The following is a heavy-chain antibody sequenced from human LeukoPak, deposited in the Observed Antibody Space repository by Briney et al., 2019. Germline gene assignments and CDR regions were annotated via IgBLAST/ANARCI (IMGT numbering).Heavy chain of an antibody. D-gene: IGHD3-10*01. CDR3: ARALWFGGRPYAFDI. CDR1: GYTFTGYY. Sequence: ASVKVPCKASGYTFTGYYMHWVRQAPGQGLEWMGWINPNSGGTNYAQKFQGRVTMTRDTSISTAYMELSRLRSDDTAVYYCARALWFGGRPYAFDIWGQGTMVTVSS. V-gene: IGHV1-2*02. CDR2: INPNSGGT. J-gene: IGHJ3*02.